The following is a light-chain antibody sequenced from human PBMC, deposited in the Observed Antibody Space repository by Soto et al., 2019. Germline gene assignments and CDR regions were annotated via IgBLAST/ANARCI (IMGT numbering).Light chain of an antibody. J-gene: IGKJ5*01. CDR2: NVS. CDR3: MQGTHWPPIT. Sequence: DVVMTQSPLSLPVTLGQPASISCRSSQSLVYSDGNTYLNWFRQRPGQSPRRLIYNVSNRDSGVPDRFSGSGSGTDFTLKISRVEAEDVGVYYCMQGTHWPPITFGQGTRLEIK. CDR1: QSLVYSDGNTY. V-gene: IGKV2-30*01.